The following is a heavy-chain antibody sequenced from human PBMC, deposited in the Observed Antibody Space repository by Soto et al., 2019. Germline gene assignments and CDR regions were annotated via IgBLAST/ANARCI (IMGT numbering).Heavy chain of an antibody. V-gene: IGHV1-69*06. CDR3: NRGTEYDFWIGYL. J-gene: IGHJ4*02. CDR2: IVPMFGTS. Sequence: QERLVQSGAEVRKPGSSVKVSCKVTGGTSTRYAINWVRQAPGQGLEWMGGIVPMFGTSKYAQKFQGRVTITADTSTNIAYMELRRLRSEDTAVYYCNRGTEYDFWIGYLWGQGTLVSVSS. D-gene: IGHD3-3*01. CDR1: GGTSTRYA.